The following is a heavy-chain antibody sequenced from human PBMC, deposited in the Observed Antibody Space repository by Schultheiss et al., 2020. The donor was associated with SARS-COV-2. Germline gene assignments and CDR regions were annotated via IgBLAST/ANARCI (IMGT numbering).Heavy chain of an antibody. Sequence: GGSLRLSCSASGFTFSSFAMNWVRQAPGKGLEWISYISSSTSTIYYADSVKGRFTMSRDDAKDSLYLQMNSLRDEDTAVYYCARNEGYCSGGSCPILGTYYYYMDVWGKGTTVTVSS. D-gene: IGHD2-15*01. V-gene: IGHV3-48*02. CDR3: ARNEGYCSGGSCPILGTYYYYMDV. CDR1: GFTFSSFA. CDR2: ISSSTSTI. J-gene: IGHJ6*03.